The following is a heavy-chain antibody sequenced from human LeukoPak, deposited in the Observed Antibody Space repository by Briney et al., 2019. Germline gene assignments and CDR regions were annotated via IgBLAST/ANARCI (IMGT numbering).Heavy chain of an antibody. Sequence: SVKVSCKAPGGTFSSYAISWVRQAPGQGFEWMGRIIPILGIANYAQKFQGRVTITADKSTSTAYMELSSLRSEDTAVYYCARGQEAAGTGWLDPWGLRTLVTVSS. CDR1: GGTFSSYA. J-gene: IGHJ5*02. CDR2: IIPILGIA. V-gene: IGHV1-69*04. D-gene: IGHD6-13*01. CDR3: ARGQEAAGTGWLDP.